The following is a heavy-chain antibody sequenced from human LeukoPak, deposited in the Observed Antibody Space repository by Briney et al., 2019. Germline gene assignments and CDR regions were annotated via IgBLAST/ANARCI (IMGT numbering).Heavy chain of an antibody. CDR3: ARGPPGGPEYYYYYMDV. D-gene: IGHD3-10*01. CDR1: GYTFTGYY. V-gene: IGHV1-2*02. CDR2: INPNSGGT. J-gene: IGHJ6*03. Sequence: ASVKVSCKASGYTFTGYYMHWVRQAPGQGLEWMGWINPNSGGTNYAQKLQGRVTMTTDTSTSTAYMELRSLRSDDTAVYYCARGPPGGPEYYYYYMDVWGKGTTVTVSS.